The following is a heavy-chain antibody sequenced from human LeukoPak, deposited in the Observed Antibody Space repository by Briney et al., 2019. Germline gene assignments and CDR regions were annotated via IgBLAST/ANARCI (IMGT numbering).Heavy chain of an antibody. Sequence: SETLSLTCTVSGGSISSSSYYWGWIRQPPGKGREWIGSIYYSGSTYYNPSLKSRVTISVDTSKNQFSLKLSSVTAADTAVYYCATIYCSSTSCQSSYFQHWGQGTLVTVSS. D-gene: IGHD2-2*01. V-gene: IGHV4-39*01. CDR3: ATIYCSSTSCQSSYFQH. CDR2: IYYSGST. CDR1: GGSISSSSYY. J-gene: IGHJ1*01.